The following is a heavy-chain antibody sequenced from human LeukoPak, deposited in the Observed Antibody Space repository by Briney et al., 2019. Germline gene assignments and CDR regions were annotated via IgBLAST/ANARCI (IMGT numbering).Heavy chain of an antibody. CDR1: GYTFTDYF. J-gene: IGHJ5*02. Sequence: ASVKVSCKASGYTFTDYFVHWVRQAPGQGLEWMGIINPSGGSTSYAQKFQGRVTMTRDMSTSTVYMELSSLRSEDTAVYYCARVYYDFWSGYYQPQNWFDPWGQGTLVTVSS. CDR2: INPSGGST. CDR3: ARVYYDFWSGYYQPQNWFDP. D-gene: IGHD3-3*01. V-gene: IGHV1-46*01.